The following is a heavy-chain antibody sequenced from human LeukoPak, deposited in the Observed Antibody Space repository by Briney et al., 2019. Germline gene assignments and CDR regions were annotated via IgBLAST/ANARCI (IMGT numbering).Heavy chain of an antibody. CDR2: LYIDDRT. CDR3: AKVAGWELPYFDY. D-gene: IGHD1-26*01. J-gene: IGHJ4*02. CDR1: GFIVSSYY. Sequence: SGGSLRLSCAASGFIVSSYYMSWVRQAPGKGLEWLTVLYIDDRTFYAASVKGRFTISRDNSKNTLYLQMNSLRAEDTAVYYCAKVAGWELPYFDYWGQGTLVTVSS. V-gene: IGHV3-53*01.